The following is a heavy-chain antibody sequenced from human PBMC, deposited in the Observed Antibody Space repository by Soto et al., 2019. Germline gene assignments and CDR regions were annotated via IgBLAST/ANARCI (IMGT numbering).Heavy chain of an antibody. CDR1: GYTFTSYG. CDR2: ISAYNGNT. J-gene: IGHJ5*02. V-gene: IGHV1-18*01. Sequence: GASVKVSCKASGYTFTSYGISWVRQAPGQGLEWMGWISAYNGNTNYAQKLQGRVTMTTDTSTSTAYMELRSLRSDDTAVYYCAREIYGSGTNNWFDPWGQGTLVTVSS. D-gene: IGHD3-10*01. CDR3: AREIYGSGTNNWFDP.